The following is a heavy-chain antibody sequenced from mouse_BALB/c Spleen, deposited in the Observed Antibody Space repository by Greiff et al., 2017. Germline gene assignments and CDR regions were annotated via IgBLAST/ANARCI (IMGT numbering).Heavy chain of an antibody. CDR2: ISTYYGDA. D-gene: IGHD1-1*01. CDR1: GYTFTDYA. J-gene: IGHJ1*01. CDR3: ETPVVATDYWYFDV. V-gene: IGHV1S137*01. Sequence: QVQLQQSGAELVRPGVSVKISCKGSGYTFTDYAMHWVKQSHAKSLEWIGVISTYYGDASYNQKFKGKATMTVDKSSSTAYMELARLTSEDSAIYYFETPVVATDYWYFDVWGAGTTVTVSS.